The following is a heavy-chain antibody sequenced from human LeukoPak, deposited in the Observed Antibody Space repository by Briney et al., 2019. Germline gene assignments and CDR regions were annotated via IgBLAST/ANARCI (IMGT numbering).Heavy chain of an antibody. CDR2: ISYDGSNK. D-gene: IGHD6-19*01. CDR1: GFTFSSYG. CDR3: ARDTYSSGFYYFDY. Sequence: GGSLRLSCAASGFTFSSYGMHWVRQAPGKGLEWVAVISYDGSNKYYADSVKGRFTISRDNSKNTLYLQMNSLRAEDTAVYYCARDTYSSGFYYFDYWGQGTLVTVSS. J-gene: IGHJ4*02. V-gene: IGHV3-30*03.